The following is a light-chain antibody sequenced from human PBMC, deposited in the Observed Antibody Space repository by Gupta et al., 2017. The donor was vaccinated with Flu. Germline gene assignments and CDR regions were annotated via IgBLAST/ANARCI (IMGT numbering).Light chain of an antibody. J-gene: IGKJ3*01. V-gene: IGKV1-12*01. CDR2: AAS. CDR1: QGIRSW. CDR3: QQANSFPNT. Sequence: DIQMTQSPSSVSASVGDRVTITCRASQGIRSWLAWSQHKPGKAPKLLIYAASSWQSGVPSRFSGSGSGTDFTLTISSLQPEDFATYYCQQANSFPNTFGHGTKVDIK.